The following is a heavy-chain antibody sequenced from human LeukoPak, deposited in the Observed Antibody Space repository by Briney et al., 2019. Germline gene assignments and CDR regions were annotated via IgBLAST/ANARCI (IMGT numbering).Heavy chain of an antibody. Sequence: PSETLSLTCAVYGGSFSNYYWTWVRQPPGKGLEWIGEGHHSGSTNYNPSLKTRVTISVDTSRSQFSLKLTSVTAADTAVYYCARGSQWGDYAGFDPWGQGTLVTVSS. CDR3: ARGSQWGDYAGFDP. CDR2: GHHSGST. J-gene: IGHJ5*02. CDR1: GGSFSNYY. D-gene: IGHD4-17*01. V-gene: IGHV4-34*01.